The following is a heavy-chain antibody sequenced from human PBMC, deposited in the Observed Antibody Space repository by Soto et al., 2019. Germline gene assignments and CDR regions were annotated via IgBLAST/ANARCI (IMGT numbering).Heavy chain of an antibody. CDR3: VLYSWEYYYYYGMDV. J-gene: IGHJ6*02. D-gene: IGHD5-18*01. CDR2: ISAYNGNT. V-gene: IGHV1-18*01. CDR1: GYTFTSYG. Sequence: QVQLVQSGAEVKKPGASVKVSCKASGYTFTSYGISWVRQAPGQGLEWMGWISAYNGNTNYAQKLQGRVTMTTDTPTSTAYMELRSLRSDDTAVYYCVLYSWEYYYYYGMDVWGQGTTVTVSS.